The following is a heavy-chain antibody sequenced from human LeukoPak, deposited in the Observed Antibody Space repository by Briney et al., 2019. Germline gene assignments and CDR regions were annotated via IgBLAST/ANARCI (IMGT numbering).Heavy chain of an antibody. CDR3: AKVPLLLWFGESEDYYFDY. Sequence: GGSLRLSCAASGFTFSSYAMSWVRQAPGKGLEWVSAISGSGGSTYYADSVKGRFTISRDNSKNTLYLQMNGLRAEDTAVYYCAKVPLLLWFGESEDYYFDYWGQGTLVTVSS. D-gene: IGHD3-10*01. J-gene: IGHJ4*02. CDR2: ISGSGGST. V-gene: IGHV3-23*01. CDR1: GFTFSSYA.